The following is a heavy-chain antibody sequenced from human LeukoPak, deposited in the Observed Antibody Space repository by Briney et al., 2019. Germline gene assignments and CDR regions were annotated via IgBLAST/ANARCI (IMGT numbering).Heavy chain of an antibody. CDR3: ARDLWEIPRGRGDVLDI. CDR2: INPNSGDT. D-gene: IGHD1-26*01. Sequence: ASVKVSCKASGYTFTGYYMHWVRQAPGQGLEWMGWINPNSGDTHYEQKFHGRVTMTRDTSVSTAYMDLRSLRSDDTAVYYCARDLWEIPRGRGDVLDIWGQGTMVTVSS. V-gene: IGHV1-2*02. J-gene: IGHJ3*02. CDR1: GYTFTGYY.